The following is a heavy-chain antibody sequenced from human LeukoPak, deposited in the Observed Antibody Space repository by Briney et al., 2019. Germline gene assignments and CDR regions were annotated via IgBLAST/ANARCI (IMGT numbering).Heavy chain of an antibody. CDR2: INPNSGGT. D-gene: IGHD1-20*01. Sequence: ASVKVFCKASGYTFTGYYMHWVRQAPGQGLEWMGWINPNSGGTNYAQKFQGRVTMTRDTSISTAYMELSRLRSDDTAVYYCARERKYNWNYVDYWGQGTLVTVSS. CDR1: GYTFTGYY. CDR3: ARERKYNWNYVDY. V-gene: IGHV1-2*02. J-gene: IGHJ4*02.